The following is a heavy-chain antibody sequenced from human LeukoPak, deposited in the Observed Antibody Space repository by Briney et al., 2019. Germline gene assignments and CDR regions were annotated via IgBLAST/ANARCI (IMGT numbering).Heavy chain of an antibody. D-gene: IGHD3-9*01. CDR1: GGSISSSSYY. CDR3: ARTYYDILTGFHPGAFDI. V-gene: IGHV4-39*07. J-gene: IGHJ3*02. Sequence: PSETLSLTCTVSGGSISSSSYYWGWIRQPPGKGLEWIGSIYYSGSTYYNPSLKSRVTISADTSKNQFSLKLSSVTAADTAVYYCARTYYDILTGFHPGAFDIWGQGTMVTVSS. CDR2: IYYSGST.